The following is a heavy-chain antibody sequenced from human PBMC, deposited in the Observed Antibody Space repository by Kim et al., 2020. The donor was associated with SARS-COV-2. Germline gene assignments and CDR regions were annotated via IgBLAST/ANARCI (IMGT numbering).Heavy chain of an antibody. Sequence: SETLSLTCAVYGGSFSGYYWSWIRQPPGKGLEWIGEINHSGSTNYNPSLKSRVTISVDTSKNQFSLKLSSVTAADTAVYYCARGLSPENLDYWGQGTLVTVSS. CDR3: ARGLSPENLDY. V-gene: IGHV4-34*01. CDR1: GGSFSGYY. J-gene: IGHJ4*02. CDR2: INHSGST.